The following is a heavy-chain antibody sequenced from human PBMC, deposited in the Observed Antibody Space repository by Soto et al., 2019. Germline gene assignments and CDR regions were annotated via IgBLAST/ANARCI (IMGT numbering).Heavy chain of an antibody. V-gene: IGHV5-10-1*01. Sequence: GESLKISCKGSGYSFTSYWISWVRQMPGKGLEWMGRIDPSDSYTNYSPSFQGHVTISADKSISTAYLQWSSLKASDTAMYYCARQGHYDSSGYYGFDYWGQGTLVTVSS. CDR2: IDPSDSYT. D-gene: IGHD3-22*01. J-gene: IGHJ4*02. CDR1: GYSFTSYW. CDR3: ARQGHYDSSGYYGFDY.